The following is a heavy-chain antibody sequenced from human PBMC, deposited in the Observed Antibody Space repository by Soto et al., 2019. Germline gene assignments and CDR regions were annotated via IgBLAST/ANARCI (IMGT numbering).Heavy chain of an antibody. V-gene: IGHV3-30*18. CDR2: ISYDGSNK. CDR3: EKGDAFDI. Sequence: QVQLVESGGGVVQPGRSLRLSCAASGFTFSSYGMHWVRQAPGKGLEWVAVISYDGSNKYYADSVKGRFTISRDNSKNTLYLQMNSLRAEDTAVYYCEKGDAFDIWGQGTMVTVSS. CDR1: GFTFSSYG. J-gene: IGHJ3*02.